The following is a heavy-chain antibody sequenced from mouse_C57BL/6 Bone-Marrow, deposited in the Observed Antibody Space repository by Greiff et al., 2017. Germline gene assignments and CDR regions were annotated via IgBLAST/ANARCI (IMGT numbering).Heavy chain of an antibody. J-gene: IGHJ2*01. V-gene: IGHV1-5*01. CDR2: IYPGNSDT. Sequence: EVQLQQSGTVLARPGASVKMSCKTSGYTFTSYWMHWVKQRPGQGLEWIGAIYPGNSDTSYNQKFKGKAKLTAVTSASTAYMEHSSLTTEDSAVYYCTKGYPRDFDYWGQCTTLPVSS. CDR3: TKGYPRDFDY. CDR1: GYTFTSYW. D-gene: IGHD3-1*01.